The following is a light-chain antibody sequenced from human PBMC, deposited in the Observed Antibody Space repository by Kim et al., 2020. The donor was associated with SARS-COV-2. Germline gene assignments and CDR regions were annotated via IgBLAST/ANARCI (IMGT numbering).Light chain of an antibody. CDR3: QQYGDSPTWT. J-gene: IGKJ2*02. V-gene: IGKV3-20*01. Sequence: LGERATPTCRATQTVSARYLAWYQQKPGQAPRLLIRGSFTRAPGVPDRFNGSVSGTDFLLSISSLEPEDSTVNYCQQYGDSPTWTFGQGTKLEI. CDR1: QTVSARY. CDR2: GSF.